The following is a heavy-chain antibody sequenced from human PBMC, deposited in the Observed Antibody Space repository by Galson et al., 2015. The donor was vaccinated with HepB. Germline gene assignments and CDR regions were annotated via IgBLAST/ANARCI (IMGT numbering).Heavy chain of an antibody. V-gene: IGHV5-10-1*01. CDR3: ARAQNWGDWWYFDL. CDR2: IDPSDSYT. D-gene: IGHD7-27*01. Sequence: QSGAEVKKPGESLKTSCKGPGYSLTSYWISWVRQMPGKGLEWMGRIDPSDSYTNYSPSFQGHVTISADKSISTAYLQWSSLKASDTAMYYCARAQNWGDWWYFDLWGRGTLVTVSS. J-gene: IGHJ2*01. CDR1: GYSLTSYW.